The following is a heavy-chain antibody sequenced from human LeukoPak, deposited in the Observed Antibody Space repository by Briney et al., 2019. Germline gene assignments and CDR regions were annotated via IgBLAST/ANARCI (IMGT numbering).Heavy chain of an antibody. V-gene: IGHV3-48*02. Sequence: PGGSLRLSCAASGFTFNSYSMNWVRQAPGKGLEWVSYIDSSSSTIYYADSVKGRFTISRDYAKNSLFLQMNSLGDEDTAVYYCARDPEAGGFDYWGQGTLVTVSS. D-gene: IGHD1-26*01. CDR3: ARDPEAGGFDY. CDR1: GFTFNSYS. CDR2: IDSSSSTI. J-gene: IGHJ4*02.